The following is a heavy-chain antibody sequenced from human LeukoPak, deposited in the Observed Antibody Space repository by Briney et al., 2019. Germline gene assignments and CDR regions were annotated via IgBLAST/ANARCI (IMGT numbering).Heavy chain of an antibody. CDR2: IYSGGNT. D-gene: IGHD3-3*01. J-gene: IGHJ6*03. Sequence: PGGSLILSCAASGFTVSNNYMSWVRQAPGKGLEWVSVIYSGGNTYYADSVKGRFTISRDNSKNTLYLQMNSLRAEDTAVYYCARGLLEWFNYYMDVWGKGTTVTVSS. V-gene: IGHV3-66*02. CDR3: ARGLLEWFNYYMDV. CDR1: GFTVSNNY.